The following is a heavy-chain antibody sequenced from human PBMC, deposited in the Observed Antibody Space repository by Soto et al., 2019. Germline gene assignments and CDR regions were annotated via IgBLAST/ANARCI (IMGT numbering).Heavy chain of an antibody. Sequence: QVQLVQSGAEVKKPGSSVKVSCKASGGTFSSYTISWVRQAPGQGLEWMGRIIPILGIANYAQKFQGRVTITADKSTSTAYMELSSLRSEDTAVYYCARVASTSVAGGDWGQGTLVIVSS. V-gene: IGHV1-69*02. CDR3: ARVASTSVAGGD. CDR2: IIPILGIA. J-gene: IGHJ4*02. CDR1: GGTFSSYT. D-gene: IGHD4-17*01.